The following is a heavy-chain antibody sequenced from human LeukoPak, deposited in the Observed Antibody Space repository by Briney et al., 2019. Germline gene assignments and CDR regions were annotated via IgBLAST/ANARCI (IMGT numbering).Heavy chain of an antibody. CDR2: ISSSGSTI. Sequence: GGSLRLSCTVSGFTVSSNSMSWVRQAPGKGLEWVSYISSSGSTIYYADSVKGRFTISRDNAKNSLYLQMNSLRAEDTAVYYCAKDGRDYFVSGSHYRGVPALDYWGQGTLVTVSS. CDR3: AKDGRDYFVSGSHYRGVPALDY. CDR1: GFTVSSNS. V-gene: IGHV3-48*04. D-gene: IGHD3-10*01. J-gene: IGHJ4*02.